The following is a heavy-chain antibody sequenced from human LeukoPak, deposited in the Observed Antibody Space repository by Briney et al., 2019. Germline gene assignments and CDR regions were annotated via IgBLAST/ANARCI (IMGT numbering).Heavy chain of an antibody. CDR2: INPNSGGT. CDR3: ARDSYYDSSGYYYDAFDI. J-gene: IGHJ3*02. Sequence: GASVKVSCKASGYTFTGYYMHWVRQALGQGLEWMGWINPNSGGTNYAQKFQGRVTMTRDTSISTAYMELSRLRSDDTAVYYCARDSYYDSSGYYYDAFDIWGQGTMVTVSS. CDR1: GYTFTGYY. D-gene: IGHD3-22*01. V-gene: IGHV1-2*02.